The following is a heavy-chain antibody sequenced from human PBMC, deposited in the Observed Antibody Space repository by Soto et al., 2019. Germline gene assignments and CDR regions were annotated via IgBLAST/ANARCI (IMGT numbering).Heavy chain of an antibody. D-gene: IGHD6-19*01. J-gene: IGHJ4*02. CDR3: ARDRPSSGWYRGFGY. CDR1: GGSFSGYY. CDR2: INHSGST. V-gene: IGHV4-34*01. Sequence: SETLSLTCAVYGGSFSGYYWSWIRQPPGKGLEWIGEINHSGSTNYNPSLKSRVTISVDTSKNQFSLKLSSVTAADTAVYYCARDRPSSGWYRGFGYWGQGTLVTVSS.